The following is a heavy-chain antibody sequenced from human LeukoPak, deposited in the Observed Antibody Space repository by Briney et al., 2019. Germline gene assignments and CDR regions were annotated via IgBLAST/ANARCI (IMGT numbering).Heavy chain of an antibody. V-gene: IGHV1-2*02. CDR2: INPNSGGT. CDR3: AREEYHCSSTSCYRSNDC. CDR1: GYTFTGYY. D-gene: IGHD2-2*02. Sequence: ASVKVSCKASGYTFTGYYMHWVRQAPGQGLEWMGWINPNSGGTNYAQKFQGRVTMTRDTSISTAYMELSRLRSDDTAVYYCAREEYHCSSTSCYRSNDCWGQGTLVTVSS. J-gene: IGHJ4*02.